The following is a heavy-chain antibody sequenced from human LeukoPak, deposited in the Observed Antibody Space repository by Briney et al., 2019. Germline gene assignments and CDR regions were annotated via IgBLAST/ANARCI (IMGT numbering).Heavy chain of an antibody. CDR3: ASTIEMATPDDAFDI. J-gene: IGHJ3*02. CDR1: GYTFTGYY. D-gene: IGHD5-24*01. V-gene: IGHV1-2*02. Sequence: GASVKVSCKASGYTFTGYYMHWVRQAPGQGLEWMGWINPNSGGTNYAQKFQGRVTMTRDTSISTAYMELSRLRSDDTAVYYCASTIEMATPDDAFDIWGQGTMVTVSS. CDR2: INPNSGGT.